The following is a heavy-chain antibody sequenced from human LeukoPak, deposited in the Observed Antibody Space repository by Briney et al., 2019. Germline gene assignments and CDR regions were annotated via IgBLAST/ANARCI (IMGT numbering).Heavy chain of an antibody. CDR2: IRYDGSNK. Sequence: GGSLRLSCAASGFTFSSYGMYWVRQAPGKGLEWVAFIRYDGSNKYYVDSVKGRFTISRDNAKNSLYLQMNSLRAEDTAVYYCARGMTDYYYGSGNEVDYWGQGTLVTVSS. V-gene: IGHV3-30*02. J-gene: IGHJ4*02. D-gene: IGHD3-10*01. CDR1: GFTFSSYG. CDR3: ARGMTDYYYGSGNEVDY.